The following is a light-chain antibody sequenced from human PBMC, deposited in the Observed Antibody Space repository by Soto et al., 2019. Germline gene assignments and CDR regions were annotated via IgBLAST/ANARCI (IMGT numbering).Light chain of an antibody. CDR3: QHYHNWPPWT. J-gene: IGKJ1*01. CDR1: QRISSN. V-gene: IGKV3-15*01. Sequence: EIVMTQSPATLSVSPGERATLSCRASQRISSNLAWYQQKPGQAPRLLIYGASTRATGIPARFSGSGSGTEFTLTISRLQSEDFAVYYCQHYHNWPPWTFGQGTKVEIK. CDR2: GAS.